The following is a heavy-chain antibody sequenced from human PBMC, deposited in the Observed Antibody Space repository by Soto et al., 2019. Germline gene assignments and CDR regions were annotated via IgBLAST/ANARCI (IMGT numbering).Heavy chain of an antibody. D-gene: IGHD6-19*01. Sequence: QVQLVESGGGVVQPGRSLRLSCAASGFTFSSYGMHWVRQAPGKGLEWVAVISYDGSNKYYADSVKGRFTISRDNSKNTLYLQMNSLRAEDTAVYYCAKDREWLVSDYYYGMDVWGQGTTVTVSS. CDR1: GFTFSSYG. J-gene: IGHJ6*02. V-gene: IGHV3-30*18. CDR2: ISYDGSNK. CDR3: AKDREWLVSDYYYGMDV.